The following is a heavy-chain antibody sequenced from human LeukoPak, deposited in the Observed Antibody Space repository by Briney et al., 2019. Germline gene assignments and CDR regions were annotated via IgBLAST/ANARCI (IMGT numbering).Heavy chain of an antibody. CDR3: ARWGGYCSSTSCYTGFDY. J-gene: IGHJ4*02. CDR2: INPNSGGT. CDR1: GYTFTGYY. D-gene: IGHD2-2*02. V-gene: IGHV1-2*02. Sequence: ASVKVSCKASGYTFTGYYMHWVRQAPGQGLEWMGWINPNSGGTNYAQKFQGRVTMTRDTSISTAYMELSRLRSGDTAVYYCARWGGYCSSTSCYTGFDYWGQGTLVTVSS.